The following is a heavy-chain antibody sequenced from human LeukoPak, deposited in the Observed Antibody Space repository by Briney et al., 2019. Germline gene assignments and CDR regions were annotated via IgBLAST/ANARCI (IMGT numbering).Heavy chain of an antibody. CDR3: ARVTALVRGVNFDY. CDR2: ISAYNGNT. Sequence: ASVKVSCKASGYTFTSYAMHWVRQAPGQRLEWMGWISAYNGNTNYAQKLQGRVTMTTDTSTSTAYMELRSLSSDDTAVYYCARVTALVRGVNFDYWGQGTLVTVSS. J-gene: IGHJ4*02. D-gene: IGHD3-10*01. CDR1: GYTFTSYA. V-gene: IGHV1-18*01.